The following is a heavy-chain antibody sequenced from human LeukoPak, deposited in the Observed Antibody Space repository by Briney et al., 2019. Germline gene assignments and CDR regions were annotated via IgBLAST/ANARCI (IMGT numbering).Heavy chain of an antibody. CDR2: ISGSGGST. CDR1: AFTFSSYA. J-gene: IGHJ4*02. D-gene: IGHD6-13*01. CDR3: ATQGVAAAGTDY. V-gene: IGHV3-23*01. Sequence: GGSLRLSCAASAFTFSSYAMSWVRQAPGKGLEWVSAISGSGGSTYYADSVKGRFTISRDNSKNTLYLQMNSLRAEDTAVYYCATQGVAAAGTDYWGQGTLVTVSS.